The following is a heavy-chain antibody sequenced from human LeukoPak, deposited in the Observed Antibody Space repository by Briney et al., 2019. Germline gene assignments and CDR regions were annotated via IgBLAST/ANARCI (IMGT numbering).Heavy chain of an antibody. D-gene: IGHD3-22*01. J-gene: IGHJ3*02. CDR1: GFTFSIYE. CDR3: ARVERDNSGYGAFDI. V-gene: IGHV3-48*03. Sequence: GGSLRLSCGASGFTFSIYEMNWVRQAPGKGLEWVSYISSRGGTVYYADSVEGRFTVSRDNAKNSLSLQMNSLRAEDTAVYYCARVERDNSGYGAFDIWGQGTMVTVSS. CDR2: ISSRGGTV.